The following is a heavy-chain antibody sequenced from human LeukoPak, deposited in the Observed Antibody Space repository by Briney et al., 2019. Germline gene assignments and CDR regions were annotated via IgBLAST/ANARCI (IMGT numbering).Heavy chain of an antibody. CDR3: AEGGYDQDFDY. CDR2: ISGSGGTT. V-gene: IGHV3-23*01. Sequence: PGGSLRLSCGASGFPFNNSATSWVRQAPGKGLEWVSAISGSGGTTYYADSMKGRFTISRDNSKNTLYLQMNSLRAEDTAVYYCAEGGYDQDFDYWGQGSLVTVSS. CDR1: GFPFNNSA. D-gene: IGHD2-2*01. J-gene: IGHJ4*02.